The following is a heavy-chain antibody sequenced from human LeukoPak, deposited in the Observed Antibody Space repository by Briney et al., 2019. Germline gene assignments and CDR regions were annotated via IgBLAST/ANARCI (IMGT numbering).Heavy chain of an antibody. CDR2: ISGSGGST. V-gene: IGHV3-23*01. CDR3: ARADSSGSFLGDALDF. J-gene: IGHJ3*01. CDR1: GFTFSSYA. D-gene: IGHD3-22*01. Sequence: GGSLRLSCAASGFTFSSYAMSWVRQTPGKGLEWVSAISGSGGSTYYADSVKGRFTISRDNSKNMVYLQLNSLRVDDTAVYYCARADSSGSFLGDALDFWGQGTLVIVSS.